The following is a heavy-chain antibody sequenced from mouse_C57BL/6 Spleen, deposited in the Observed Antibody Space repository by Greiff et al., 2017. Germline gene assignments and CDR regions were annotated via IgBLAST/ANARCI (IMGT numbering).Heavy chain of an antibody. V-gene: IGHV5-6*01. CDR1: GFTFSSYG. CDR3: ARPNYYYGSSYDWYFDV. Sequence: EVQGVESGGDLVKPGGSLKLSCAASGFTFSSYGMSWVRQTPDKRLEWVATISSGGSYTYYPDSVKGRFTIARDNAKNTLYLQMSSLKSEDTAMYYCARPNYYYGSSYDWYFDVWGTGTTVTVSS. J-gene: IGHJ1*03. CDR2: ISSGGSYT. D-gene: IGHD1-1*01.